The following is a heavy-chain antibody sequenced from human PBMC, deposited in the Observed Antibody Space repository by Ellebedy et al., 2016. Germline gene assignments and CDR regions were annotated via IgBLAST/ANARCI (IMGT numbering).Heavy chain of an antibody. CDR2: IIPIFGTA. V-gene: IGHV1-69*13. J-gene: IGHJ3*02. CDR3: ARLDGGSYYLRGEDAFDI. D-gene: IGHD1-26*01. Sequence: SVKVSXXASGYTFSSYAISWARQAPGQGLEWMGGIIPIFGTANYAQKFQGRVTITADESTSTAYMELSSLRSEDTAVYYCARLDGGSYYLRGEDAFDIWGQGTMVTVSS. CDR1: GYTFSSYA.